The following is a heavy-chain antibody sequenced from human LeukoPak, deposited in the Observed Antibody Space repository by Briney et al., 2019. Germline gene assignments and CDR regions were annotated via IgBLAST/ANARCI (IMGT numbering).Heavy chain of an antibody. V-gene: IGHV4-31*03. CDR2: IYYSGST. D-gene: IGHD5-12*01. CDR3: AREYSGYDYDYFDY. Sequence: SETLSLTCTVSGGSISSGGYYWSWIRQHPGKGLEWIGYIYYSGSTYYNPSLKSRVTILLDTSKSQFSLKLNSVTAADTAVYYCAREYSGYDYDYFDYWGQGTLVTVSS. CDR1: GGSISSGGYY. J-gene: IGHJ4*02.